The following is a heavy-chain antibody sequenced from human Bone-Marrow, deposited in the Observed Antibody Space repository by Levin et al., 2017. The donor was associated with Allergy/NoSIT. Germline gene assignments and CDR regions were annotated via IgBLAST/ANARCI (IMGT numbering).Heavy chain of an antibody. CDR1: GGTFSSYA. V-gene: IGHV1-69*01. CDR2: IIPIFGTA. Sequence: PGGSLRLSCKASGGTFSSYAISWVRQAPGQGLEWMGGIIPIFGTANYAQKFQGRVTITADESTSTAYMELSSLRSEDTAVYYCARGDFGVVTKSWFDPWGQGTLVTVSS. J-gene: IGHJ5*02. CDR3: ARGDFGVVTKSWFDP. D-gene: IGHD3-3*01.